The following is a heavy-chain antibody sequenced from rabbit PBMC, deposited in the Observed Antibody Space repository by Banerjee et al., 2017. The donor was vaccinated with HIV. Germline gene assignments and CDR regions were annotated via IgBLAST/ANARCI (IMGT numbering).Heavy chain of an antibody. CDR3: ARDGGNAAYGYPVYFNL. D-gene: IGHD6-1*01. CDR2: INTGSGTT. CDR1: GIDFSSYYR. Sequence: QQQLEESGGGLVKPGGTLTLTCKASGIDFSSYYRMCWVRQAPGKGLEWIGCINTGSGTTYYASWAKGRYIISKTSSTTVTLQMTSLTAADTATYFCARDGGNAAYGYPVYFNLWGQGTLVTVS. J-gene: IGHJ4*01. V-gene: IGHV1S45*01.